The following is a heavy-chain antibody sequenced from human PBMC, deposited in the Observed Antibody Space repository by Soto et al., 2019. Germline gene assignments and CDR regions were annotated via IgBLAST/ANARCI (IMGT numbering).Heavy chain of an antibody. V-gene: IGHV1-3*01. J-gene: IGHJ6*02. D-gene: IGHD3-10*01. Sequence: QVYLVQSGAEVKEPGASVNVSCKASGYTFTTYPMHWVRQAPGQRLEWMGWISAGNDNTEYSQKFQGRVTITRDTSASTAHMELSSLRSEDTAVYYCARGVMVRGLNYYAMDVWGQGPTVTVSS. CDR3: ARGVMVRGLNYYAMDV. CDR1: GYTFTTYP. CDR2: ISAGNDNT.